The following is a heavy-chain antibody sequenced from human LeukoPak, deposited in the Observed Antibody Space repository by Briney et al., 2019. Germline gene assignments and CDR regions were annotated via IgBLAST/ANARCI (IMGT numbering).Heavy chain of an antibody. Sequence: GGSLRLSCAASGFTFSSYAMSWVRQAPGKGLEWVSAISGSGGSTYYADSVKGRFTISRDNSKNTLYLQMNSLRAEDTAVYYCAKHSFTYYDILTGYFPFDYWGQGTLVTVSS. J-gene: IGHJ4*02. CDR3: AKHSFTYYDILTGYFPFDY. CDR2: ISGSGGST. D-gene: IGHD3-9*01. V-gene: IGHV3-23*01. CDR1: GFTFSSYA.